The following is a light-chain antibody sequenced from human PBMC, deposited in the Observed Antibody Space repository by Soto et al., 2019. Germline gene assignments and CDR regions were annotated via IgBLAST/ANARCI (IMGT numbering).Light chain of an antibody. V-gene: IGKV1-5*03. J-gene: IGKJ1*01. CDR2: KAS. Sequence: DIQMPQSPSTLSASVGDRVTITCRASQSISSWLAWYQQKPGKAPKLLIYKASSLESGVPSRFSGSGSGTEFTLTISSLQPDDFATYYCQQYNSYWTFGQGTNVDIK. CDR3: QQYNSYWT. CDR1: QSISSW.